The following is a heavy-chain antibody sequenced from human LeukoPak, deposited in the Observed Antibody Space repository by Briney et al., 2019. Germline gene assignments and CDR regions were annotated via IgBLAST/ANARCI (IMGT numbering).Heavy chain of an antibody. Sequence: SETLSLTCTVSGGSVSSGSYYWSWIRQPPGKGLEWIGYIYYSGSTNYNPSLKSRVTISVDTSKNQFSLKLSSVTAADTAVYYWARDLLPCSDPGGRETVDPVPP. CDR1: GGSVSSGSYY. CDR3: ARDLLPCSDP. J-gene: IGHJ5*02. CDR2: IYYSGST. D-gene: IGHD1-26*01. V-gene: IGHV4-61*01.